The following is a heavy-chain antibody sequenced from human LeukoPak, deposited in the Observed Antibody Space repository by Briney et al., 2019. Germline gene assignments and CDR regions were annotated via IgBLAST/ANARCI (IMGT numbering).Heavy chain of an antibody. J-gene: IGHJ4*02. CDR2: ISYDGSNK. D-gene: IGHD6-19*01. Sequence: GGSLRLSCAASGFTFSSYWMSWVRQAPGKGLGWVAVISYDGSNKYYADSVKGRFTISRDNSKNTLYLQMNSLRAEDTAVYYCARGGAQWLVPFDYWGQGTLVTVSS. CDR3: ARGGAQWLVPFDY. V-gene: IGHV3-30*03. CDR1: GFTFSSYW.